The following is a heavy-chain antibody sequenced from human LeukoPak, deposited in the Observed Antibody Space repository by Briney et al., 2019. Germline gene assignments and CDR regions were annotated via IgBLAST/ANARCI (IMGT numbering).Heavy chain of an antibody. D-gene: IGHD5-24*01. CDR1: GGPFSDDY. CDR2: INHSGTT. CDR3: ARGEGARDGYNYEGPFYFDY. Sequence: SETQSLSCAVYGGPFSDDYWSWNRQPPGKGLEWIGKINHSGTTNYSPSLKSRVTISIDTSKNQFSLKLNSMTAADTAVYYCARGEGARDGYNYEGPFYFDYSGQGTLVTVSS. V-gene: IGHV4-34*01. J-gene: IGHJ4*02.